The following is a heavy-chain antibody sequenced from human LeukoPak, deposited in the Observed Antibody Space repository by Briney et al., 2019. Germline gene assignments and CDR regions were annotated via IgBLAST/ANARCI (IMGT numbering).Heavy chain of an antibody. CDR3: AKATGYLL. J-gene: IGHJ4*02. V-gene: IGHV3-23*01. D-gene: IGHD1-14*01. Sequence: GGTLRLSCAASGFTFSSYAMSWVRQAPGKGLEWVSTISNSDDSTYYADSVKGRFTISRDNSENTLYLQMNSLRAEDTAVYYCAKATGYLLWGQGTLVTVSS. CDR2: ISNSDDST. CDR1: GFTFSSYA.